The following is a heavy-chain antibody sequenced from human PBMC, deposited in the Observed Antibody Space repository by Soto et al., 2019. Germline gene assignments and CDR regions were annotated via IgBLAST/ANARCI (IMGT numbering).Heavy chain of an antibody. CDR3: VRDKYTSPRVSDI. CDR2: ISGSGGST. Sequence: PGGSLRLSCAASGFTFISYAMSWVRQAPGKGLEWVSTISGSGGSTYYADSVKGRFTISRDNSKNTLYLQMSSLRAEDTAIYYCVRDKYTSPRVSDIWGQGTLVSVSS. J-gene: IGHJ4*02. V-gene: IGHV3-23*01. CDR1: GFTFISYA. D-gene: IGHD6-6*01.